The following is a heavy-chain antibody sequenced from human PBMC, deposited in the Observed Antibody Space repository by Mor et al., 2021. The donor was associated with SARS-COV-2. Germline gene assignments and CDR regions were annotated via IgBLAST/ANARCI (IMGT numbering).Heavy chain of an antibody. J-gene: IGHJ4*02. CDR3: AAIIAVAGIDY. V-gene: IGHV3-30*04. Sequence: TISRDNSKNTLYLQMNSLRAEDTAVYYCAAIIAVAGIDYWGQGTLVTVSS. D-gene: IGHD6-19*01.